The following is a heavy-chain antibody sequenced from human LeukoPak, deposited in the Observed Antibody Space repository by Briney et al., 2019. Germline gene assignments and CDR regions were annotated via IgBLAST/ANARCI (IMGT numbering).Heavy chain of an antibody. Sequence: GASLRLSCAASGFTFSSYAMSWVRQAPGKGLEWVSAISGSGGSTYYADSVKGRFTISRDNSKNTLYLQMNSLRAEDTAVYYCAKDLGYCSGGSCYPDYWGQGTLVTVSS. D-gene: IGHD2-15*01. V-gene: IGHV3-23*01. CDR3: AKDLGYCSGGSCYPDY. J-gene: IGHJ4*02. CDR2: ISGSGGST. CDR1: GFTFSSYA.